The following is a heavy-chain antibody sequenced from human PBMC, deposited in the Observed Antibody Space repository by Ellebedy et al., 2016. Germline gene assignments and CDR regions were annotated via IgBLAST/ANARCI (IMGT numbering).Heavy chain of an antibody. V-gene: IGHV1-46*04. CDR1: GYTLTSYY. D-gene: IGHD4-17*01. CDR3: ARDGMTTVTTGGLDY. J-gene: IGHJ4*02. CDR2: INPNGGST. Sequence: ASVTVSCKASGYTLTSYYMHWVRQPPRQGLEWMGKINPNGGSTSYAQKLQGRVSMTRDTSTSTVYTELSSLRSEDTAVYYCARDGMTTVTTGGLDYWGQGTLVTVSS.